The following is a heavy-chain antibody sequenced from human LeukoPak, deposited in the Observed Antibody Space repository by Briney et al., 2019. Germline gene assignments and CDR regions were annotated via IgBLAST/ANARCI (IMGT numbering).Heavy chain of an antibody. D-gene: IGHD2-15*01. CDR2: ISWVDDK. CDR1: GFSVRTSGVG. Sequence: SGPTLVKPPQTLTLTCTFSGFSVRTSGVGVGWMRQPPGKALEWLALISWVDDKRYSPSLKSRITITKDTSKNQVVLTMTNMDPVDTATYYCAHCGYSHDAFDIWGQGTMVTVSS. V-gene: IGHV2-5*02. CDR3: AHCGYSHDAFDI. J-gene: IGHJ3*02.